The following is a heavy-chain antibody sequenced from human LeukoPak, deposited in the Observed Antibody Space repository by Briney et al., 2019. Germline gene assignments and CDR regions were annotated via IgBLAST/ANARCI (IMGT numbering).Heavy chain of an antibody. D-gene: IGHD3-10*01. CDR3: AARDSYGSGSYPIDY. CDR2: ISSRSTYI. J-gene: IGHJ4*02. V-gene: IGHV3-21*01. CDR1: GFTFSSYI. Sequence: GGSLSLSCAASGFTFSSYIMNWVRQAPGKGLGWVSSISSRSTYIYYADSLKGRFTISRDNAKNSLYLQMNSLRAEDTAVYYCAARDSYGSGSYPIDYWGQGTLVTVSS.